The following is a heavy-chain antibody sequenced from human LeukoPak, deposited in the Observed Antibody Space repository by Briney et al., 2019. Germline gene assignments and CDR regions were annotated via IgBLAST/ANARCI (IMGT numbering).Heavy chain of an antibody. CDR1: GFTLSQYS. V-gene: IGHV3-48*01. J-gene: IGHJ5*02. D-gene: IGHD5-12*01. CDR3: ARDAGNSGYGCDL. Sequence: GGSLRLSCAASGFTLSQYSMTWVGQAPGKGLEWVSHIRSSSETFYADSVKGRFTISRDNARNSLYLQMNNLRGEDTAIYYCARDAGNSGYGCDLWGQGTLVTVSS. CDR2: IRSSSET.